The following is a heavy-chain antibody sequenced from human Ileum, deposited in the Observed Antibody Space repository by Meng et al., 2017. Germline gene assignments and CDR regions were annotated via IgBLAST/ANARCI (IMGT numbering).Heavy chain of an antibody. CDR3: ARYYYDSSGVTWFDP. D-gene: IGHD3-22*01. J-gene: IGHJ5*02. V-gene: IGHV4-31*03. Sequence: QQSGPRLEKPSQTLSLTCTVSGHSISSGDHYWTWSRHHPGKGLEWIGYFYFSGSTYYYPSLKSRVSISVDTSKNQFSLRMSSVTAADTAVYYCARYYYDSSGVTWFDPWGQGTLVTVSS. CDR2: FYFSGST. CDR1: GHSISSGDHY.